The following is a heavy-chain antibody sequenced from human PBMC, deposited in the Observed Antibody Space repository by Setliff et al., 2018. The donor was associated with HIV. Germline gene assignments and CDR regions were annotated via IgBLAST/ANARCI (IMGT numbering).Heavy chain of an antibody. Sequence: ASVKVSCKASGDTLTGYYIHWVRQAPGQGLEWMGWINPNSGGTKFAQKFQGRVTLTWDTSSSIGYMDLSRLTSDDTGIYYCARGGALSGFFFPNWLDPWGQGTLVTVSS. CDR3: ARGGALSGFFFPNWLDP. V-gene: IGHV1-2*02. CDR1: GDTLTGYY. J-gene: IGHJ5*02. D-gene: IGHD6-19*01. CDR2: INPNSGGT.